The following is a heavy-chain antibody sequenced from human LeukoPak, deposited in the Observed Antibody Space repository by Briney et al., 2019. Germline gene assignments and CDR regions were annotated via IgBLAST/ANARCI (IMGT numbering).Heavy chain of an antibody. Sequence: SETLSLTCTVSGYSVSNGYYWDWIHQPPGKGLEWIGSIYYSGSTYYNPSLKSRVTISVDKSKNQFSLKLSSVTATDTAVYYCARARRDVAEAMDWGQGTLVTVSS. J-gene: IGHJ4*02. V-gene: IGHV4-38-2*02. CDR1: GYSVSNGYY. D-gene: IGHD1-14*01. CDR2: IYYSGST. CDR3: ARARRDVAEAMD.